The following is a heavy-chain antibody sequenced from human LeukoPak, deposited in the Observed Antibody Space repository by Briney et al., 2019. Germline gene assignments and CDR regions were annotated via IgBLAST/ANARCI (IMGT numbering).Heavy chain of an antibody. CDR2: IRYDGSNK. D-gene: IGHD6-13*01. V-gene: IGHV3-30*02. CDR3: AKLAAAGFDY. J-gene: IGHJ4*02. CDR1: GFKFSGYW. Sequence: GGSLRLSCAASGFKFSGYWMSWVRQAPGKGLEWVAFIRYDGSNKYYADSVKGRFTISRDNSKNTLYLQMNSLRAEDTAVYYCAKLAAAGFDYWGQGTLVTVSS.